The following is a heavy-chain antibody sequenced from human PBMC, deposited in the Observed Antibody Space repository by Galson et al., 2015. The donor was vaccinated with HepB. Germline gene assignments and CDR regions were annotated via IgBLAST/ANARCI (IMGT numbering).Heavy chain of an antibody. J-gene: IGHJ3*02. CDR3: ARGGDYFDSSGYYPDAFDI. CDR1: GYTFSNYG. V-gene: IGHV1-18*04. Sequence: VKVSCKASGYTFSNYGVNWVRQAPGQGLEWMGWISAYNHTTNYAQHFQGRVSMTTDTSTSTAYMELRSLTSDDTAVYYCARGGDYFDSSGYYPDAFDIWGQGTMVAVSS. D-gene: IGHD3-22*01. CDR2: ISAYNHTT.